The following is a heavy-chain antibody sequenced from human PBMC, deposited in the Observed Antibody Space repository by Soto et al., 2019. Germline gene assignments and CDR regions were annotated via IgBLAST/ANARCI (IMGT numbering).Heavy chain of an antibody. V-gene: IGHV3-30*18. CDR3: AKDRGSGSYYNERVRAPSPEHRGYYGMDV. CDR1: GFTFSSYG. D-gene: IGHD3-10*01. Sequence: QVQLVESGGGVVQPGRSLRLSCAASGFTFSSYGMHWVRQAPGKGLEWVAVISYDGSNKYYADSVKGRFTISRDNSKNTLYLQMNSLRAEDTAVYYCAKDRGSGSYYNERVRAPSPEHRGYYGMDVWGQGTTVTVSS. CDR2: ISYDGSNK. J-gene: IGHJ6*02.